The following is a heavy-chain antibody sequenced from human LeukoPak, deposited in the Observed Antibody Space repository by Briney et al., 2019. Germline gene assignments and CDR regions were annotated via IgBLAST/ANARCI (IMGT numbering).Heavy chain of an antibody. V-gene: IGHV6-1*01. CDR1: GDSVSSYRAA. J-gene: IGHJ4*02. CDR2: TYYRSKWYN. CDR3: ARALGNDFDY. Sequence: SQTLSLTCAISGDSVSSYRAAWNWLRQSPSRGLEWLGRTYYRSKWYNDYAVSVKSRITIKPDTSKNQFSLQLSSVTPEDTAVYYCARALGNDFDYWGQGTLVTVSA. D-gene: IGHD5-12*01.